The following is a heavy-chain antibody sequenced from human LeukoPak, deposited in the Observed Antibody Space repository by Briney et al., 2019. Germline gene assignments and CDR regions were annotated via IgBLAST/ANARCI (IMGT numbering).Heavy chain of an antibody. V-gene: IGHV3-53*01. Sequence: GGSLRLSCAASEVTVTSNYLSWVRQAPGKGLQWVSVIYPGGDIYYSDSVKGRLIISRDNSKNTLSLQMNSLTADDTAVYYCARREEYCSGGSCYPARDAFDIWGQGTMVTVSS. J-gene: IGHJ3*02. CDR1: EVTVTSNY. CDR3: ARREEYCSGGSCYPARDAFDI. D-gene: IGHD2-15*01. CDR2: IYPGGDI.